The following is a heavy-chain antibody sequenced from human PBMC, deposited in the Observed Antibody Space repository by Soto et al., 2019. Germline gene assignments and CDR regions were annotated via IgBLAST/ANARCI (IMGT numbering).Heavy chain of an antibody. V-gene: IGHV1-18*01. CDR1: GYTFTSYG. CDR2: ISAYNGNT. CDR3: ARECWIIMVRGVNSSLF. Sequence: ASVKVSCKASGYTFTSYGISWVRQAPGQGLEWMGWISAYNGNTNYAQKLQGRVTMTTDTSTSTAYMELRSLRSDDTAVYYCARECWIIMVRGVNSSLFRAQATMVT. J-gene: IGHJ3*01. D-gene: IGHD3-10*01.